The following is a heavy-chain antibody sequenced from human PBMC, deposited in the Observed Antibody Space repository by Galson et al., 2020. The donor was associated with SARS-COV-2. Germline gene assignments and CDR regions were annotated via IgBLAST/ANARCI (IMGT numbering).Heavy chain of an antibody. D-gene: IGHD1-26*01. CDR1: GFTFSSYA. V-gene: IGHV3-33*08. CDR3: ARESSGSYYYGMDV. Sequence: GESLKISCAASGFTFSSYAMSWVRQAPGKGLEWVAVIWYDGSNKYYADSVKGRFTISRDNSKNTLYLQMNSLRAEDTAVYYCARESSGSYYYGMDVWGQGTTVTVSS. J-gene: IGHJ6*02. CDR2: IWYDGSNK.